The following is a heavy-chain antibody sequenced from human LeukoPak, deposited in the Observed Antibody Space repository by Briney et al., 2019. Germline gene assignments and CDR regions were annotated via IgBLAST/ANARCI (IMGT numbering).Heavy chain of an antibody. J-gene: IGHJ4*02. CDR2: INWNGGST. CDR1: GFTFDDYG. D-gene: IGHD2-15*01. Sequence: PGGSLRLSCAASGFTFDDYGMSWVRQAPGKGLEWVSGINWNGGSTGYADSVKGRFTISRDNSKNMVYLQMNSLRAEDTAVYYCAALVVIVAAVPFDNWGRGTLVTVSS. V-gene: IGHV3-20*04. CDR3: AALVVIVAAVPFDN.